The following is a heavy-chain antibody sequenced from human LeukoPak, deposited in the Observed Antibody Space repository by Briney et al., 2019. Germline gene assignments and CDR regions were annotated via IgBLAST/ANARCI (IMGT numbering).Heavy chain of an antibody. CDR2: IKQDGSEK. CDR1: RFTFSAYW. J-gene: IGHJ4*02. Sequence: GGSLRLSCAASRFTFSAYWMTWVRQAPGKGLEWVANIKQDGSEKYYVDSVKGRFTISRDNAKNSLYLQMNSLRVDDTAVYYCAREQYGDHFDNWGQGTLVTVSS. CDR3: AREQYGDHFDN. D-gene: IGHD4-17*01. V-gene: IGHV3-7*01.